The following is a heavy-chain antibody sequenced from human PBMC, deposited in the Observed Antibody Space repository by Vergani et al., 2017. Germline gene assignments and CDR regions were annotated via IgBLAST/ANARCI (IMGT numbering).Heavy chain of an antibody. V-gene: IGHV3-7*01. CDR1: GFTFSSYW. D-gene: IGHD6-13*01. J-gene: IGHJ4*02. Sequence: EVQLVESGGGLVQPGGSLRLSCAASGFTFSSYWMSWVRQAPGKGLEWVANIKQDGSEKYYVDSVKGRFTISRDNAKNSLYLQMNSLRAEDTAVYYCAREEYSSSLYPFDYFYYWGQGTLVTVSS. CDR3: AREEYSSSLYPFDYFYY. CDR2: IKQDGSEK.